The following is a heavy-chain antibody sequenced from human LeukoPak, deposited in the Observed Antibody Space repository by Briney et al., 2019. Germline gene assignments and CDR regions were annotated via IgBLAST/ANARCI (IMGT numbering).Heavy chain of an antibody. CDR1: GFTFSSYS. CDR3: ASPSIAALVY. J-gene: IGHJ4*02. CDR2: IISSSSTI. V-gene: IGHV3-48*02. D-gene: IGHD6-6*01. Sequence: GGSLRLSCAASGFTFSSYSMNWVRQAPGKGLEWVSYIISSSSTIYYADSVKGRFPISRDNAKNSLYLQMNSLRDEDTAVYYCASPSIAALVYWGQGTLVTVSS.